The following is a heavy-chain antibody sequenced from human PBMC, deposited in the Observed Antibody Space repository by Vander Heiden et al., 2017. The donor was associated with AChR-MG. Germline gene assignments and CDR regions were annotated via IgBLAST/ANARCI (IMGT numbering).Heavy chain of an antibody. CDR1: GFSLSTSGMC. J-gene: IGHJ3*02. CDR3: ARIHAGRWLGHYAFDI. Sequence: QVTLRESGPALVKPTQTLTLTCTFSGFSLSTSGMCVSWIRQPPGKALEWLALIDWDDDKYYSTSLKTRLTISKDTSKNQVVLTMTNMDPVDTATYYCARIHAGRWLGHYAFDIWGQGTMVTVSS. V-gene: IGHV2-70*01. D-gene: IGHD6-19*01. CDR2: IDWDDDK.